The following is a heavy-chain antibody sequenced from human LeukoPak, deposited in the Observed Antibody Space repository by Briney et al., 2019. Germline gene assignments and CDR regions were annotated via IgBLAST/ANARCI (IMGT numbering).Heavy chain of an antibody. Sequence: PGGSLRLSCAASGFTFSSYAMSWVRQAPGKGLEWVSAISGSGGSTYYADSVKGRFTISRDNSKNTLYLQMNSLRAEDTAVYYCAKDARYPTRNFFLYYFDYWGQGTLVTVSS. D-gene: IGHD3-3*01. V-gene: IGHV3-23*01. CDR2: ISGSGGST. CDR3: AKDARYPTRNFFLYYFDY. J-gene: IGHJ4*02. CDR1: GFTFSSYA.